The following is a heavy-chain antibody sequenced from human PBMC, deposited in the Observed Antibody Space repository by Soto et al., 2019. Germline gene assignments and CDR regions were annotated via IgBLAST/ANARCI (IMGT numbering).Heavy chain of an antibody. CDR2: INAGNGNT. CDR1: GYTFTSYA. Sequence: ASVKVSCKASGYTFTSYAMHWVRQAPGQRLEWMGWINAGNGNTKYSQKFQGRVTITRDTSASTAYMELSGLRSEDTAVYYCARGQGAASPWFAYNWFDHWGQGTLVTSPQ. J-gene: IGHJ5*02. D-gene: IGHD3-22*01. CDR3: ARGQGAASPWFAYNWFDH. V-gene: IGHV1-3*01.